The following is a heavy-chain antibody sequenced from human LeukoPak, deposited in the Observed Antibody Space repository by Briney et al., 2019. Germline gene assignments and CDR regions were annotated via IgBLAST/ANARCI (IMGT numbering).Heavy chain of an antibody. J-gene: IGHJ4*02. D-gene: IGHD3-10*01. CDR2: IIPIFGTA. V-gene: IGHV1-69*05. CDR1: GGTFSSYA. CDR3: ARDGKYYGSGSLFELDYYFDY. Sequence: SVKVSCKASGGTFSSYAISWVRQAPGQGLEWMGGIIPIFGTANYAQKFQGRATITTDESTSTAYMELSSLRSEDTAVYYCARDGKYYGSGSLFELDYYFDYWGQGTLVTVSS.